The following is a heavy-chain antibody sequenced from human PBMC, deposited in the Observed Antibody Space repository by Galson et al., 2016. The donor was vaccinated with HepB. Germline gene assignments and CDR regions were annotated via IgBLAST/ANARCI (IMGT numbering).Heavy chain of an antibody. V-gene: IGHV1-46*02. Sequence: SVKVSCKASGYTFNTYNMHWVRQAPGQGLEWMGIIKPSGGNTIYAQKFQDRITMTRDTSTSTVYMELISLRSEDTAVYYCAGELDHSFYFDYWGQGTLLTVSS. J-gene: IGHJ4*02. D-gene: IGHD1-14*01. CDR1: GYTFNTYN. CDR3: AGELDHSFYFDY. CDR2: IKPSGGNT.